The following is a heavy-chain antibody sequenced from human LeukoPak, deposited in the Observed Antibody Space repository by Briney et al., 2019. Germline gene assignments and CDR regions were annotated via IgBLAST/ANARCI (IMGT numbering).Heavy chain of an antibody. Sequence: GGSLRLSSAASGFTFSNAWMSWVRQAPGKGLEWVANIKQDGSEKYYVDSVKGRFTISRDNAKNSLYLQMNSLRAEDTAVYYCARDGPFDPWGQGTLVTVSS. CDR2: IKQDGSEK. CDR1: GFTFSNAW. CDR3: ARDGPFDP. J-gene: IGHJ5*02. V-gene: IGHV3-7*01.